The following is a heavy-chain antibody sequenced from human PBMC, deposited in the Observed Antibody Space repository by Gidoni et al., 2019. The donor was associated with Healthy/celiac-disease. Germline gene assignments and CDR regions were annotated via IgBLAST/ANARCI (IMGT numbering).Heavy chain of an antibody. J-gene: IGHJ4*02. CDR3: TTVPPLEYYDSSGYYDY. Sequence: EVKRVESGGGWVKPGGSRRLSCAASGLTFRNAGMCWVRRAPGKGLAWVGRIKSKPDGGTTDSAAPVKGRFTISRDDSNNTLYLQMNSLTTEDTAVYYCTTVPPLEYYDSSGYYDYWGQGTLVTVSS. CDR2: IKSKPDGGTT. CDR1: GLTFRNAG. V-gene: IGHV3-15*01. D-gene: IGHD3-22*01.